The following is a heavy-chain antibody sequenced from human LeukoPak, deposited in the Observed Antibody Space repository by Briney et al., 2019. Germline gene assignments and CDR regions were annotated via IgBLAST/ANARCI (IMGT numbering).Heavy chain of an antibody. CDR3: VRDQLLWLDKVGDGLDI. V-gene: IGHV3-48*01. J-gene: IGHJ3*02. D-gene: IGHD2-21*01. CDR1: GFTFSSHS. Sequence: GGSLRLSCGASGFTFSSHSMNWVRQAPGKGLEWISYISSTGNIIYYANSVRGRFTISRDSAENSLYLQMNSVKAEDTAMYYCVRDQLLWLDKVGDGLDIWGQGTMVAVSS. CDR2: ISSTGNII.